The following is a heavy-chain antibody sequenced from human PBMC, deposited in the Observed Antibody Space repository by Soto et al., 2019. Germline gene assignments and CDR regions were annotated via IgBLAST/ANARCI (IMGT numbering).Heavy chain of an antibody. CDR1: GFTFSSYA. CDR3: ARAARWPQLKDYYYYYGMDV. Sequence: GGSLRLSCAASGFTFSSYAMHWVRQAPGKGLEWVAVISYDGSNKYYADSVKGRFTISRDNSKNTLYLQMNSLRAEDTAVYYCARAARWPQLKDYYYYYGMDVWGQGTTVTVSS. J-gene: IGHJ6*02. CDR2: ISYDGSNK. V-gene: IGHV3-30-3*01.